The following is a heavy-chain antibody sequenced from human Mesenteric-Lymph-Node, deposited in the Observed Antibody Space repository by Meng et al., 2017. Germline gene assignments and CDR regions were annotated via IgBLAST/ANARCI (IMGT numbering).Heavy chain of an antibody. J-gene: IGHJ4*02. CDR3: ARRGATRRNFDY. CDR1: GFTFSSYW. D-gene: IGHD1-26*01. Sequence: GESLKISCAASGFTFSSYWMSWVRQAPGKGLEWVANINEDGGEKYYVDSVKGRFTISRDNAKNSLNLQMNSLRAEDTAVYYCARRGATRRNFDYWGQGTLVTVSS. CDR2: INEDGGEK. V-gene: IGHV3-7*01.